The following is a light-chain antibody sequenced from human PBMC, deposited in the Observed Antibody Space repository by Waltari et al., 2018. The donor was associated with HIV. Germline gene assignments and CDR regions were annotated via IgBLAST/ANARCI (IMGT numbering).Light chain of an antibody. J-gene: IGLJ3*02. Sequence: QSALTQPASVSGSPGQSITISCTGSSSDVGSYNLVSWYQQHPGKAPKLMIYEGINRPSGISNRFSGSKSGNTASLTISGLQAEDEADYYCCSDAGSSNWVFGGGTKLTVL. V-gene: IGLV2-23*01. CDR1: SSDVGSYNL. CDR2: EGI. CDR3: CSDAGSSNWV.